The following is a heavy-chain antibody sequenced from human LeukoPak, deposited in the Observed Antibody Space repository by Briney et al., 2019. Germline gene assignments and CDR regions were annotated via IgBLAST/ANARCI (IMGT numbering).Heavy chain of an antibody. V-gene: IGHV4-34*01. CDR2: INHGGST. J-gene: IGHJ4*02. Sequence: SETLSLTCAVYGGSFSGYYWTWIRQPPGKGLEWIGEINHGGSTNYNPSLKSRVTISIDTSKNQFSLKLSSVTAADMAVYYCARKDGSGLSFFDYWGRGTLVTVSS. CDR1: GGSFSGYY. D-gene: IGHD3-3*01. CDR3: ARKDGSGLSFFDY.